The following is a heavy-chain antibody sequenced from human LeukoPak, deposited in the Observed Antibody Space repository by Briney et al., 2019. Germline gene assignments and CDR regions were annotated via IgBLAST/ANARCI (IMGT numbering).Heavy chain of an antibody. CDR1: GFTFSSYG. V-gene: IGHV3-30*02. Sequence: GGSLRLSCAASGFTFSSYGMHWVRQAPGKGLEWVAFIRYDGSNKYYADSVKGRFTISRDNSKNTLYLQMNSLRAEDTAVYYCAKTRPVVVLAADFDYWGQGTLVTVSS. CDR2: IRYDGSNK. D-gene: IGHD2-15*01. J-gene: IGHJ4*02. CDR3: AKTRPVVVLAADFDY.